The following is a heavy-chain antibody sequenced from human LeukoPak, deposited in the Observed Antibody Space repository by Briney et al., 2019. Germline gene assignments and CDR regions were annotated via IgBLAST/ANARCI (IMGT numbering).Heavy chain of an antibody. CDR2: MYNSGST. Sequence: SETLSLTCTVPGGSISGSYWSWIRQPPGKGLEWIAYMYNSGSTNYNPSLKSRVTISIDTSKNQFSLKLSSLTAADTAIHYCARGIESYGDYGYWGQGILVTVSS. CDR3: ARGIESYGDYGY. V-gene: IGHV4-59*01. D-gene: IGHD4-17*01. J-gene: IGHJ4*02. CDR1: GGSISGSY.